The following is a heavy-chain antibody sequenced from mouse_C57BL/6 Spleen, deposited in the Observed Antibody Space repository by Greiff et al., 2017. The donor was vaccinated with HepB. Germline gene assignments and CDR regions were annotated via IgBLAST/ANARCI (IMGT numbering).Heavy chain of an antibody. CDR1: GYTFTSYG. D-gene: IGHD1-1*01. V-gene: IGHV1-81*01. CDR2: IYPRSGNT. CDR3: ASPHYYGSRGDY. Sequence: VQLQQSGAELARPGASVKLSCKASGYTFTSYGISWVKQRTGQGLEWIGEIYPRSGNTYYNEKFKGKATLTADKSSSTAYMELRSLTSEDSAVYCWASPHYYGSRGDYWGQGTTLTVSS. J-gene: IGHJ2*01.